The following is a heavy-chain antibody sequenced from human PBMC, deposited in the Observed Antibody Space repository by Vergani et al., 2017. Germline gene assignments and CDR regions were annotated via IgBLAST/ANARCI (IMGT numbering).Heavy chain of an antibody. V-gene: IGHV4-39*07. CDR3: ARALVIIGPGWFDP. D-gene: IGHD3-9*01. Sequence: QLQLQESGPGLVKPSETLSLTCTVSGGSISSSSYYWGWIRQPPGKGLEWIGSIYYSGSTYYNPSLKSRVTISVDTSKNRFSLKLSSVTAADTAVYYCARALVIIGPGWFDPWGQGTLVTVSS. CDR1: GGSISSSSYY. J-gene: IGHJ5*02. CDR2: IYYSGST.